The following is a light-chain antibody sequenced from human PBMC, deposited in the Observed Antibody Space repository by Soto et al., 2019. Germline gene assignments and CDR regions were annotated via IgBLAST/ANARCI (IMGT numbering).Light chain of an antibody. CDR1: QTVSSSY. Sequence: ETVLTQSRGTLSLSPGERATLSCRASQTVSSSYLAWYQQKPGQAPRLLIYGASSRATGIPDRFSGSGSGTDFTLTISRLEPEDFAVYYCQQYCQQYGSSPPSWTFGQGTRVEIK. V-gene: IGKV3-20*01. CDR2: GAS. CDR3: QQYCQQYGSSPPSWT. J-gene: IGKJ1*01.